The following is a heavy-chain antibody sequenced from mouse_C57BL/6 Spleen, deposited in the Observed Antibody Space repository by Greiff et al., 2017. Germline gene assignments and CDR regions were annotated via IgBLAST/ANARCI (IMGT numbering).Heavy chain of an antibody. V-gene: IGHV1-69*01. J-gene: IGHJ3*01. CDR3: ERRACDYAVDY. CDR1: GYTFPSYW. Sequence: QVQLQQPGAELVMPGASVKLSCKASGYTFPSYWMHWVKQRPGQGLEWIGEIDPSDSYTNYNQKFKGKSTLTVDKSSSTAYMQLSSLASEASAVYYCERRACDYAVDYWGQGTLVTVSA. D-gene: IGHD2-4*01. CDR2: IDPSDSYT.